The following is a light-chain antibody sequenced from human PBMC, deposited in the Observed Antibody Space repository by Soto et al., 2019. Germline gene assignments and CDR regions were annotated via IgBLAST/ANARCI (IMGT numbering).Light chain of an antibody. CDR3: KSYAASNTYV. Sequence: QSVLTPPPSASGARGQSDTISCTGTKSDIGVYDFVSWYQPLPGKAPRLIIYEVFQRPSGVPDRFSGSKTGNTASLTVSGLYAADEADYFCKSYAASNTYVFGSGAKV. J-gene: IGLJ1*01. V-gene: IGLV2-8*01. CDR1: KSDIGVYDF. CDR2: EVF.